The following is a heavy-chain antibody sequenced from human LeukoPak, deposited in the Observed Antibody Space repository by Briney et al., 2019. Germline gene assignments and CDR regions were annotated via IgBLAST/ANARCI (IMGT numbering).Heavy chain of an antibody. CDR2: INPSGGST. V-gene: IGHV1-46*01. CDR3: AMPVVVPARGAFDI. J-gene: IGHJ3*02. D-gene: IGHD2-2*01. Sequence: ASVKVSCKATGYTFTSYYMHWVRQAPGQGLEWMGIINPSGGSTSYAQKFQGRVTMTRDMSTSTVYMELSSLRSEDTAVYYCAMPVVVPARGAFDIWGQGTMVTVSS. CDR1: GYTFTSYY.